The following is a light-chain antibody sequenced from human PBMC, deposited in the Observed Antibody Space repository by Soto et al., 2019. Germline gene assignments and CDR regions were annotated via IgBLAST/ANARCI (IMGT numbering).Light chain of an antibody. CDR2: SAS. J-gene: IGKJ1*01. CDR3: QQYAGSPRT. V-gene: IGKV3-20*01. Sequence: EIVLTQSPATLSLSPGERGTLSCRASQNLGTLYLAWFQQKSGQDPRLLIYSASRRATGIPDRFTGSGSGTDFNLTINRVETEDFAVYLCQQYAGSPRTFGQGTKVDIK. CDR1: QNLGTLY.